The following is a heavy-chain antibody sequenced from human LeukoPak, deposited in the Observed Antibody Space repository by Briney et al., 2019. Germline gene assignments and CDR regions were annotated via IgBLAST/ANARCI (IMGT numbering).Heavy chain of an antibody. CDR3: ARESPHTFYFDY. D-gene: IGHD3-16*01. CDR1: GYTFTTYG. CDR2: ISVYNGNT. V-gene: IGHV1-18*01. Sequence: ASVKVSCKGSGYTFTTYGISWVRQAPGQGLEWMGWISVYNGNTNYAQKFQGRVTMTRDTSTSTVYMEVSSLRSEDTAVYYCARESPHTFYFDYWGQGTLVTVSS. J-gene: IGHJ4*02.